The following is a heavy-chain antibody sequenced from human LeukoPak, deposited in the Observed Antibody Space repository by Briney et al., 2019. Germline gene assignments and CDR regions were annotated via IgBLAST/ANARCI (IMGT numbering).Heavy chain of an antibody. CDR1: GVSVSSSSYY. Sequence: PSETLSLTCTVSGVSVSSSSYYWSWIRQPPGKGLEWIGEINHSGSTNYNPSLKSRVTISVDTSKNQFSLKLSSVTAADTAVYYCARGRPPYSSSSPRGDYWGQGTLVTVSS. D-gene: IGHD6-6*01. J-gene: IGHJ4*02. CDR3: ARGRPPYSSSSPRGDY. CDR2: INHSGST. V-gene: IGHV4-39*07.